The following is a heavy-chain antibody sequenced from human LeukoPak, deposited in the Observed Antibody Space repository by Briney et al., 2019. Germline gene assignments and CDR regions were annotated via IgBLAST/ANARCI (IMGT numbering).Heavy chain of an antibody. V-gene: IGHV4-39*07. CDR3: ARDTRNILLWFGELLGTMAFDI. Sequence: SETLSLTCTVSGGSISSSSYYWGWIRQPPGKGLEWIGSIYHSGSTYYNPSLKSRVTISVDTSKNQFSLKLSSVTAADTAVYYCARDTRNILLWFGELLGTMAFDIWGQGTMATVSS. D-gene: IGHD3-10*01. J-gene: IGHJ3*02. CDR2: IYHSGST. CDR1: GGSISSSSYY.